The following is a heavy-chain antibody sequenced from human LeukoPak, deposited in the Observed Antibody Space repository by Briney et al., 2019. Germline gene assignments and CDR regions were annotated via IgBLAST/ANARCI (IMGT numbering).Heavy chain of an antibody. CDR2: TYSGGST. CDR1: GFTVSSDY. D-gene: IGHD6-19*01. V-gene: IGHV3-66*04. CDR3: ARRTHGSGSC. Sequence: GGSLRLSCAASGFTVSSDYMSWVRHAPGKRLEWVSVTYSGGSTYYADSVKGRFSISRDNSKNTLYLQMHSLRAEDTAVYYCARRTHGSGSCWGQGTLVTVSS. J-gene: IGHJ4*02.